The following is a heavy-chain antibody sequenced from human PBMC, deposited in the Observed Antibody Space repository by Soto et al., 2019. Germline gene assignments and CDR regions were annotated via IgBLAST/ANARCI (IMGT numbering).Heavy chain of an antibody. D-gene: IGHD3-22*01. CDR3: ARSGDSSGYYPDAFDI. J-gene: IGHJ3*02. Sequence: SETLSLTCTVSGGSMSRYDWSWIRQPPGKGLEWIGYIYFSGSTNYNPSLKSRVTISVDTSKNQFSLKLSSVTAADTAVYYCARSGDSSGYYPDAFDIWGQGTMVTVSS. V-gene: IGHV4-59*01. CDR2: IYFSGST. CDR1: GGSMSRYD.